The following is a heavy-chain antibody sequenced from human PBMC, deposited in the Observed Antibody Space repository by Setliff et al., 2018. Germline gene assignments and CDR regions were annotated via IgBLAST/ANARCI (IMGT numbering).Heavy chain of an antibody. CDR1: GGSISSSSYY. V-gene: IGHV4-39*07. Sequence: SETLSLTCTVSGGSISSSSYYWGWIRQPPGKGLEWIGSIYYSGSTYYNPSLKSRVTISVDTSKNQFSLKLSSVTAADTAVYYCARDRITIFGVVIPFDYWVPETLRVTVSS. CDR2: IYYSGST. CDR3: ARDRITIFGVVIPFDY. J-gene: IGHJ4*03. D-gene: IGHD3-3*01.